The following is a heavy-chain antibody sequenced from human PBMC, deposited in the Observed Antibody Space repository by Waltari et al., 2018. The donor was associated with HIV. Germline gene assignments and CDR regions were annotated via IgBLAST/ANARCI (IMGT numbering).Heavy chain of an antibody. J-gene: IGHJ4*02. CDR2: ISTGSGNT. CDR1: GYTFTRHA. CDR3: ARDWGWAGDY. Sequence: QVQLVQSGAEEKKPGASVKVSCKASGYTFTRHAMHWVRQAPGLRLEWMGWISTGSGNTRYSQKFQGRVTITKDTSASTAYMELSTLRSEDTAVYYCARDWGWAGDYWGQGTLVTVS. D-gene: IGHD6-19*01. V-gene: IGHV1-3*05.